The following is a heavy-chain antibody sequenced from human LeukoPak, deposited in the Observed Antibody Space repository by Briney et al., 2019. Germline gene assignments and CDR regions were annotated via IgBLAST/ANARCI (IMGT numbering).Heavy chain of an antibody. CDR2: IYSGGST. D-gene: IGHD3-22*01. CDR1: GFTLSSNY. CDR3: ARGPYDNFDY. V-gene: IGHV3-66*01. J-gene: IGHJ4*02. Sequence: GGSLRLSCAASGFTLSSNYMSWVRQAPGKGLEWVSVIYSGGSTYYTDSVKGRFTISRDNSKNTLYLQMNSLRAEDTAVYYCARGPYDNFDYWGQGTLVTVSS.